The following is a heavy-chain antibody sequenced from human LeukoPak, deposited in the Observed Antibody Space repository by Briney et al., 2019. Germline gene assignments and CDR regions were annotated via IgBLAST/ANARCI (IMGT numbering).Heavy chain of an antibody. J-gene: IGHJ3*02. Sequence: SETLSLTCTVSAGSVSSYYWGWVRQPPGEGLEWIAYVYNSGSTNYNPSLKRRVTISVDRSKNQFSLKMNSVTAADTAVYYCVRDWEGFNFDIWGQGTMVTVSS. CDR3: VRDWEGFNFDI. CDR2: VYNSGST. CDR1: AGSVSSYY. V-gene: IGHV4-59*02. D-gene: IGHD1-26*01.